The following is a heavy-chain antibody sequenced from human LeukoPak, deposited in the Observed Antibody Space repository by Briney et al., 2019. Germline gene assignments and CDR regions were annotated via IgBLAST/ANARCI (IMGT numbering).Heavy chain of an antibody. CDR2: INQDGSEK. CDR1: GFTFSTYW. CDR3: ARVGKWLRYMDV. D-gene: IGHD5-12*01. Sequence: GGSLRLSCAASGFTFSTYWMSWVRQAPGKGLEWVANINQDGSEKYYVDSVKGRFTISSDNAKNSLYLQMNSLRAEDTAVYYCARVGKWLRYMDVWGKGTTVTVSS. J-gene: IGHJ6*03. V-gene: IGHV3-7*01.